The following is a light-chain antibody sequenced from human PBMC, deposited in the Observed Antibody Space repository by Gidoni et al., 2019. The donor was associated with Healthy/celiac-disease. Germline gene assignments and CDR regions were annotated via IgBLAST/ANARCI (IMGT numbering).Light chain of an antibody. Sequence: QSALTQPASVSGSPGQSITISCTGTSSDVGSYNLVSWYQQHPGKAPKLMIYAGSKRPSGVSNRFSVSKSGNTASLTISGLQAEDEADYYCCSYAGSSTWVFGGGTKLTVL. CDR2: AGS. J-gene: IGLJ3*02. CDR3: CSYAGSSTWV. V-gene: IGLV2-23*01. CDR1: SSDVGSYNL.